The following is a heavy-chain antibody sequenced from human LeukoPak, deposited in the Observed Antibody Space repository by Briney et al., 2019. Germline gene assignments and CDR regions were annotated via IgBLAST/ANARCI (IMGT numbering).Heavy chain of an antibody. CDR3: ARAGDLDFDY. CDR1: GDSVSSYSAA. V-gene: IGHV6-1*01. CDR2: TYYRSKWNN. J-gene: IGHJ4*02. Sequence: SQTLSLTCAISGDSVSSYSAAWNWIRQSPSRVLEWLGRTYYRSKWNNDYAVSVKSRIIINPGTSKNHFSPQLNSVTPEDTAVYYCARAGDLDFDYWGQGTLVTVSS.